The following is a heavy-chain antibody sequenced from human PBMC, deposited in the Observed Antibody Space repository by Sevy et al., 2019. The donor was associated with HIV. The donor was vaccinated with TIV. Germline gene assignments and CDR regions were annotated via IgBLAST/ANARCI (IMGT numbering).Heavy chain of an antibody. Sequence: GGSLRLSCAASGFAFNNYYAMYWVRQAPGKGLKWVALISYDGNDKYYADSVKGRFTISRDNFKNTLYLQMNSLTAEDTAVYYCARPRANYVDNYFFYAMDVWGQGTTVTVSS. V-gene: IGHV3-30-3*01. CDR2: ISYDGNDK. CDR3: ARPRANYVDNYFFYAMDV. CDR1: GFAFNNYYA. J-gene: IGHJ6*02. D-gene: IGHD4-17*01.